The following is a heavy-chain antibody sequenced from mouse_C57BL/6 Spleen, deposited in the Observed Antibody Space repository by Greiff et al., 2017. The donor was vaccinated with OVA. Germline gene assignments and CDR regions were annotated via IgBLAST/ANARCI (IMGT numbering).Heavy chain of an antibody. CDR3: TRSTLPPYSLNWYFDV. J-gene: IGHJ1*03. CDR2: IDPETGGT. Sequence: QVQLQQSGAELVRPGASVTLSCKASGYTFTDYEMHWVKQTPVHGLEWIGAIDPETGGTAYNQKFKGKAILTADKSSSTAYMELRSLTSEDSAVYYCTRSTLPPYSLNWYFDVWGTGTTVTVSS. D-gene: IGHD2-12*01. V-gene: IGHV1-15*01. CDR1: GYTFTDYE.